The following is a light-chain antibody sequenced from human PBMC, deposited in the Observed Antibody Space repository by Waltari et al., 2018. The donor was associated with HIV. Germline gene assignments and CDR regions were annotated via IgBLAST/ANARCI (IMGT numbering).Light chain of an antibody. CDR1: QHVSSRR. Sequence: EIVLTQSPGTLSLSPGDRSTLSCRASQHVSSRRLGWYQRKLGQAPRLLIYDASTWAIGIPDRFSGSGSGTEFTLTINRLEPEDFAVYFCQHYGDTPLTFGGGTKVEIK. CDR2: DAS. CDR3: QHYGDTPLT. J-gene: IGKJ4*01. V-gene: IGKV3-20*01.